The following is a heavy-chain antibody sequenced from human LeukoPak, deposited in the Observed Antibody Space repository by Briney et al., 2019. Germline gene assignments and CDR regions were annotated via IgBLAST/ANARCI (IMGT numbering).Heavy chain of an antibody. D-gene: IGHD2-21*02. CDR2: IYPADSNS. V-gene: IGHV5-51*01. J-gene: IGHJ3*02. CDR3: ARTTHIVVVTAEDAFGI. CDR1: GFSFSGYW. Sequence: GESLKISCKGSGFSFSGYWIGWVSQRPGMGLEWMGIIYPADSNSRYSPSFQGQVTISADKSINTAYLQWSSLKASDTAMYYCARTTHIVVVTAEDAFGIWGQGTMVTVSS.